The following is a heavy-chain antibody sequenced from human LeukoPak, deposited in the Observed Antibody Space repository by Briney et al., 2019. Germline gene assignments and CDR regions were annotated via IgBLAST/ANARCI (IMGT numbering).Heavy chain of an antibody. CDR2: INSDGSTT. V-gene: IGHV3-74*01. J-gene: IGHJ3*02. CDR1: GFIFTSYW. CDR3: ARPLAVARYDAFDI. D-gene: IGHD6-19*01. Sequence: GGSLRLSCAASGFIFTSYWMHWVRQAPGKGLVWVSRINSDGSTTSYADSVRGRFTISRDNAKNSLYLQMNSLRAEDTAVYYCARPLAVARYDAFDIWGQGTMVTVSS.